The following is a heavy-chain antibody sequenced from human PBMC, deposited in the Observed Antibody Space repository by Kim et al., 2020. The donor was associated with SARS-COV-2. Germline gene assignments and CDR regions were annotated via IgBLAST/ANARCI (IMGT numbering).Heavy chain of an antibody. Sequence: SETLSLTCTVSGGSISSSDYYWGWIRQPPGKGLEWIGCVYYTGSTYYNPSLKSRVTISMDTSKNQFSLKLSSVTAADTAVYYCARHFRGTSLRLLGFYEFDFWGQGTMVTVSS. D-gene: IGHD5-12*01. CDR3: ARHFRGTSLRLLGFYEFDF. CDR2: VYYTGST. CDR1: GGSISSSDYY. J-gene: IGHJ4*02. V-gene: IGHV4-39*01.